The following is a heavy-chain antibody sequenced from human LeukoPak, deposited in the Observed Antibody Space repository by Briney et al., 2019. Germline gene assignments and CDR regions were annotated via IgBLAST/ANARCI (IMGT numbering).Heavy chain of an antibody. CDR3: AKNADRGAYCSGGSCYPYYYYYTDV. D-gene: IGHD2-15*01. V-gene: IGHV3-23*01. Sequence: GGSLRLSCAASGFTFSSYGVSWVRQAPGKGLEWVSAISGSGGSTYYADSVKGRFTISRDNSKNTLYLQMNSLRAEDTAIYYCAKNADRGAYCSGGSCYPYYYYYTDVWGEGTTVTISS. CDR2: ISGSGGST. J-gene: IGHJ6*03. CDR1: GFTFSSYG.